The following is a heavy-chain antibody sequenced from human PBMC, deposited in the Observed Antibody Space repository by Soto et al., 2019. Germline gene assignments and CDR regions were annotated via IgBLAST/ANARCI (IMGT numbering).Heavy chain of an antibody. D-gene: IGHD1-26*01. CDR3: ARGDSGAFDF. CDR1: GFTFSYYW. CDR2: IHSDGSST. Sequence: EVQLVESGGGLVRPGGSLRLSCAASGFTFSYYWMHWVRQAPGKGLVWVSRIHSDGSSTTYADFVKGRFIISRDNARNTVDLQMNRVRVEDTAVYYCARGDSGAFDFWGQGTVVTVSS. V-gene: IGHV3-74*01. J-gene: IGHJ3*01.